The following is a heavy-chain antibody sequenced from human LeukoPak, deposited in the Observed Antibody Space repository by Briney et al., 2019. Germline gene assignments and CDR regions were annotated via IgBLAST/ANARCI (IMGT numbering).Heavy chain of an antibody. CDR1: GFTASSNY. D-gene: IGHD3-22*01. V-gene: IGHV3-53*01. J-gene: IGHJ4*02. CDR2: IYSGGST. Sequence: GGSLRLSCAASGFTASSNYMSWVRQAPGKGLEWVSVIYSGGSTYYADSVKGRFTISRDNSKNTLYLQMNSLRAEDTAVYYCARHRSGYYSNFDYWGQGTLVTVSS. CDR3: ARHRSGYYSNFDY.